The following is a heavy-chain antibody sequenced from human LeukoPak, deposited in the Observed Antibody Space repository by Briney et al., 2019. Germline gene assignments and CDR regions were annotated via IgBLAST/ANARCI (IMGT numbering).Heavy chain of an antibody. V-gene: IGHV3-21*01. CDR1: GFAFSSYT. Sequence: KTGGSLRLSCAASGFAFSSYTLSWVRQAPGKGLEWVSTIGGSGSTTYYADSVKGRFTISRDNAKNSLYLQMNGLRAEDTAVYYCARRVSSSSPMDYWGQGTLVTVSS. CDR2: IGGSGSTT. CDR3: ARRVSSSSPMDY. D-gene: IGHD6-6*01. J-gene: IGHJ4*02.